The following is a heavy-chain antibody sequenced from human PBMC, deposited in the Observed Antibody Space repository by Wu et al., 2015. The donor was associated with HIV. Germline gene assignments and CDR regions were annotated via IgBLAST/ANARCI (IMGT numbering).Heavy chain of an antibody. Sequence: QVQLVQSGAEVKKPGASVKVSCKASGYTFTSYGISWVRQAPGQGLEWMGWISAYNGNTNYAQKLQGRVTMTTDTSTSTAYMELRSLRSDDTAVYYCARGHGTQVVIMIGSATYFDYVGPTGNPGPPSP. V-gene: IGHV1-18*01. CDR3: ARGHGTQVVIMIGSATYFDY. CDR1: GYTFTSYG. CDR2: ISAYNGNT. D-gene: IGHD3-3*01. J-gene: IGHJ4*01.